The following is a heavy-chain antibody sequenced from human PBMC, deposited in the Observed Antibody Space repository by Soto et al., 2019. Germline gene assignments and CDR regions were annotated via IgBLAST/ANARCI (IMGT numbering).Heavy chain of an antibody. CDR2: ISGSGGST. Sequence: GGSLRLSCAASGFTFSSYAMSWVRQAPGKGLEWVSAISGSGGSTYYADSVKGRFTISRDNSKNTLYLQMNSLRAEDTAVYYCAKLAGFGVVINDAFDIWGQGTMVTVSS. D-gene: IGHD3-3*01. CDR3: AKLAGFGVVINDAFDI. J-gene: IGHJ3*02. V-gene: IGHV3-23*01. CDR1: GFTFSSYA.